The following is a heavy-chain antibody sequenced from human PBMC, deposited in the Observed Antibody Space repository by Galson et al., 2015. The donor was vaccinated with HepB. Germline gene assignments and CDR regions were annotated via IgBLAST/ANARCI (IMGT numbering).Heavy chain of an antibody. V-gene: IGHV3-20*04. CDR2: INWNGGST. CDR3: ARGEGYDYGDAGHY. Sequence: SLRLSCAASGFTFDDYGMSWVRQAPGKGLEWVSGINWNGGSTGYADSVKGRFTISRDNAKNSLYLQMNSLRAEDTALYYCARGEGYDYGDAGHYWGQGTLVTVSS. CDR1: GFTFDDYG. J-gene: IGHJ4*02. D-gene: IGHD4-17*01.